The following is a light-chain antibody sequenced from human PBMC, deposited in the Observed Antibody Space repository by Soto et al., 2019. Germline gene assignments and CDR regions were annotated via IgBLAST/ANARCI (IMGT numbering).Light chain of an antibody. CDR1: SGDVGGYNY. J-gene: IGLJ1*01. V-gene: IGLV2-14*01. Sequence: QSVLTQPASVSGSPGQSITISCTGRSGDVGGYNYVSWYQHHPGKAPKLMIYAVNNRLSEVSNCFSGSKSGKTTSLTISGLQLEDEADYYFNSYTSRYSFVLGTGPKVTV. CDR3: NSYTSRYSFV. CDR2: AVN.